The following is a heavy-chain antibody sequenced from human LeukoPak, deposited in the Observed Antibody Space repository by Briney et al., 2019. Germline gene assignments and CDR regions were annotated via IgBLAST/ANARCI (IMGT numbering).Heavy chain of an antibody. CDR1: GFTFSSYG. V-gene: IGHV3-30*18. D-gene: IGHD2-15*01. CDR2: ISYDGNNK. CDR3: AKAGAVVVVAAKFFDY. Sequence: GGSLRLSCAAPGFTFSSYGMHWVRQAPGKGLEWVAVISYDGNNKYYADSVKGRFTISRDNSKNTLYLQMNSLRAEDTAVYYCAKAGAVVVVAAKFFDYWGQGTLVTVSS. J-gene: IGHJ4*02.